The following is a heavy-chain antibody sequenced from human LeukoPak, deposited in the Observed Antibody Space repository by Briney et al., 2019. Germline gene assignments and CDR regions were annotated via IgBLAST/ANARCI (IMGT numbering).Heavy chain of an antibody. V-gene: IGHV3-53*01. D-gene: IGHD6-13*01. CDR2: MYSGGGT. CDR3: ARDAPQVPAAGVLAS. Sequence: PGGSLRLSCAASGFTVSDNYMSWVRQAPGKGLEWVSVMYSGGGTYYANSVKGRFTFSRDISTNTLYLQMNGLRTEDTAMYYCARDAPQVPAAGVLASWGQGTLVTVSS. J-gene: IGHJ5*02. CDR1: GFTVSDNY.